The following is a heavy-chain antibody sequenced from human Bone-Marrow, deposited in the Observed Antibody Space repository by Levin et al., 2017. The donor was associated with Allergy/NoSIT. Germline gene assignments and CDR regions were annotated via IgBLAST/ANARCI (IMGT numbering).Heavy chain of an antibody. CDR1: VFTFDAYW. CDR2: IKLDGSEK. J-gene: IGHJ3*02. Sequence: GGSLRLSCAASVFTFDAYWMTWVRQAPGQGLEWVASIKLDGSEKNYVDSVKGRFTISRDNAQNSLYLQMNSLRREDTAVYYCARIYDSSGYYSGVGVFDMWGPGTMVVVSS. D-gene: IGHD3-22*01. V-gene: IGHV3-7*01. CDR3: ARIYDSSGYYSGVGVFDM.